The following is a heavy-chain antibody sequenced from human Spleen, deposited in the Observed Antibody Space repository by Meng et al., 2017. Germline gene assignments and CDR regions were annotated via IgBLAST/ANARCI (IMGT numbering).Heavy chain of an antibody. J-gene: IGHJ3*02. CDR2: INTDGTTT. Sequence: GESLKISCAASGFTFSSYWMHWVRQTPGKGLVWVSRINTDGTTTTYADSVKGRFTISRDNAKNTLYLQMNSLRGEDMALYYCATFPRAFDIWGQGTMVTVSS. V-gene: IGHV3-74*01. CDR1: GFTFSSYW. CDR3: ATFPRAFDI.